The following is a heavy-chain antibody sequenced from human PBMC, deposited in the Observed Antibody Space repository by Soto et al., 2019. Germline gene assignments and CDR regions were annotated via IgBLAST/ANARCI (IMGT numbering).Heavy chain of an antibody. J-gene: IGHJ4*02. CDR2: IYPGDSDT. D-gene: IGHD3-10*01. CDR1: GYSFTSYW. CDR3: ARLADYYGSGRPHYFDY. Sequence: GESLKISCKGSGYSFTSYWIGWVRQMPGKGLEWMGIIYPGDSDTRYSPSFQGQVTISADKSISTAYLQWSSLKASDTAMYYYARLADYYGSGRPHYFDYWGQGTLVTVSS. V-gene: IGHV5-51*01.